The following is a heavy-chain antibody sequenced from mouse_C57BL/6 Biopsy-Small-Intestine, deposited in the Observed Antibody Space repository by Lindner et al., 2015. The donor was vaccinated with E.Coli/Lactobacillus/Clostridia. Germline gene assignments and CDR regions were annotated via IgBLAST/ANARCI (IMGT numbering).Heavy chain of an antibody. Sequence: VQLQESGGGLVKPGGPLKLSCAASGFTFSDYGMHWVRQAPEKGLEWVAYISSDSSTIYYADTVKGRFSISRDNAKNTLFLQMTSLRSEDTAMYYCARPRFYAMDYWGQGTSDTVPS. J-gene: IGHJ4*01. CDR3: ARPRFYAMDY. CDR1: GFTFSDYG. V-gene: IGHV5-17*01. CDR2: ISSDSSTI.